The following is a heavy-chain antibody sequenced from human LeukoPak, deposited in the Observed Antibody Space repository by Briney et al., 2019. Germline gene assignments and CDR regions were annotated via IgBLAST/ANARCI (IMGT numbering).Heavy chain of an antibody. D-gene: IGHD3-16*01. CDR3: AGTRDVTSLGFDY. CDR1: GGSFSGYY. V-gene: IGHV4-34*01. CDR2: INHSGST. J-gene: IGHJ4*02. Sequence: PSETLSLTCAVYGGSFSGYYWSWIRQPPGKGLEWIGGINHSGSTNYNPSLKSRVTISVDTSKNQFSLKLSSVTAADTAVYYCAGTRDVTSLGFDYWGQGTLVTVSS.